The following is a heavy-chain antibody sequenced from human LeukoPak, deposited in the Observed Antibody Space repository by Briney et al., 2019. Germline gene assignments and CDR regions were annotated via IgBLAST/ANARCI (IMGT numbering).Heavy chain of an antibody. J-gene: IGHJ4*02. CDR3: ARRWGNIVGVTYEY. CDR1: GGSISSYY. CDR2: IYYSGST. Sequence: SETLSLTCTVSGGSISSYYWSWIRQPPGKGLEWIGYIYYSGSTNYNPSLKSRVTISVDTSENQFSLRLNSVTAVDTAVYYCARRWGNIVGVTYEYWGQGTLVTVSS. D-gene: IGHD3-16*01. V-gene: IGHV4-59*08.